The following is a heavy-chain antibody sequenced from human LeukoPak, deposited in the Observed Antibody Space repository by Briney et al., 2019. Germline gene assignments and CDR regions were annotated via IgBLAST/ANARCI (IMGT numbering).Heavy chain of an antibody. D-gene: IGHD6-6*01. CDR1: GGSISSYY. Sequence: PSETLSLTCTVSGGSISSYYWSWIRQPAGKGLEWIGRIYTSGSTNYNPSLKSRVTMSVDTSKNQFSLKLSSVTAADTAVYYCARLTTRIAARRNYYYMDVWGKGTTVTVSS. V-gene: IGHV4-4*07. CDR2: IYTSGST. J-gene: IGHJ6*03. CDR3: ARLTTRIAARRNYYYMDV.